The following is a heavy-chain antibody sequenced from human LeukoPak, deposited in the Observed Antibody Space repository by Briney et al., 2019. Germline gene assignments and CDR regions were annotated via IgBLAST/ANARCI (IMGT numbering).Heavy chain of an antibody. D-gene: IGHD2-2*01. CDR3: VRDRGAVPAATMYY. V-gene: IGHV1-69*06. CDR2: IIPIFGTA. J-gene: IGHJ4*02. CDR1: GDTFSSDA. Sequence: SVKVSYKASGDTFSSDAISWVRQAPGQGLEWLGGIIPIFGTANYAQKFQGRVTITADKSTSTAYMELSSLRSEETAVYYCVRDRGAVPAATMYYWGQGTLVTVSS.